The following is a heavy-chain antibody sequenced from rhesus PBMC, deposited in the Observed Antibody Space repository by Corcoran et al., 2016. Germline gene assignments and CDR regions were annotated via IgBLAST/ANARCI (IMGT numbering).Heavy chain of an antibody. CDR1: GGSISSSNW. Sequence: QVQLQESGPAVVKPSETLSLTCAVSGGSISSSNWWSWIRQSPGKGLEWIGGIYGSGGRTEYNPSLKSRVTISKYTSKNQFSLKLSSVTAADTAVYYCARPWGIAAAGSDYWGQGVLVTVSS. CDR2: IYGSGGRT. J-gene: IGHJ4*01. D-gene: IGHD6-31*01. CDR3: ARPWGIAAAGSDY. V-gene: IGHV4-93*01.